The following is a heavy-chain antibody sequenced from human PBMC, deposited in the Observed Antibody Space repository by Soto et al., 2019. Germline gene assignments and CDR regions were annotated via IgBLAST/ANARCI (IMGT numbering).Heavy chain of an antibody. D-gene: IGHD1-20*01. CDR1: GDSVDSYY. J-gene: IGHJ6*02. Sequence: SETLSLTCTVSGDSVDSYYWSCIRQPAGKGLEWIGRVHSSGSTNYNPSLQRRVTMSVDTSKHQFSLKLSSVIAAATAVYYCTKGPNWNYYSYGVDVWGQGTKVTVYS. V-gene: IGHV4-4*07. CDR3: TKGPNWNYYSYGVDV. CDR2: VHSSGST.